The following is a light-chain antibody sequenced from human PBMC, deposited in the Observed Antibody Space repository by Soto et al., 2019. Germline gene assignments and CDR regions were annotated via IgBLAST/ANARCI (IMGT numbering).Light chain of an antibody. CDR3: CSHAGSYTFRV. Sequence: QSALTQPRSVSGSPGQSVTISCTGTSGDVGGYNYVSWYQQHPGKAPKLIIDDVSKRPSGVPDRFSGSKSGNTASLTISGLQVEDEADYYCCSHAGSYTFRVFGTGTKLTVL. V-gene: IGLV2-11*01. CDR2: DVS. CDR1: SGDVGGYNY. J-gene: IGLJ1*01.